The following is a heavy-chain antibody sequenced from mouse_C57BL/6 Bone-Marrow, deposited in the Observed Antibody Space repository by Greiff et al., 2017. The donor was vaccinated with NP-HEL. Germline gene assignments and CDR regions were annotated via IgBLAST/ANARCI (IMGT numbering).Heavy chain of an antibody. D-gene: IGHD1-1*01. Sequence: VQLVESGAELARPGASVKLSCKASGYTFTSYGISWVKQRTGQGLEWIGEIYPRSGNTYYNEKFKGKATLTADKSSSTAYMELRSLTSEDSAVYFCARWRLFITTVVGYWGQGTTLTVSS. CDR1: GYTFTSYG. J-gene: IGHJ2*01. CDR3: ARWRLFITTVVGY. V-gene: IGHV1-81*01. CDR2: IYPRSGNT.